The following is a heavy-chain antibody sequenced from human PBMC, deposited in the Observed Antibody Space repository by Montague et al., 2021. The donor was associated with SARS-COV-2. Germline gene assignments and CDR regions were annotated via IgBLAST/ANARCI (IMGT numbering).Heavy chain of an antibody. CDR2: LKENGGEK. D-gene: IGHD2-15*01. V-gene: IGHV3-7*04. J-gene: IGHJ5*02. CDR1: GFTFTSYW. Sequence: SLRLSCAASGFTFTSYWMAWVRQAPGKGLEWVASLKENGGEKYILDSVKGRFTISRDNAKDSLYLQMNSLRAEDTAVYYCARGPRVVAATLWFDPWGQGTQVTVSS. CDR3: ARGPRVVAATLWFDP.